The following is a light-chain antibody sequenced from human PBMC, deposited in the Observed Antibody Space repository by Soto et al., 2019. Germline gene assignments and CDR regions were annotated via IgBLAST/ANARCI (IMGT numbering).Light chain of an antibody. CDR3: QVWDSSTDHYV. Sequence: SYELTQPPSVSVTTGQTARITCGGNNVGSKRVNWYQQKPGQAAVLVVYDDSERPSGTPERFSGSDSGNTATLTISRVEAGDEADDYCQVWDSSTDHYVFGTGTKVTVL. CDR1: NVGSKR. V-gene: IGLV3-21*02. CDR2: DDS. J-gene: IGLJ1*01.